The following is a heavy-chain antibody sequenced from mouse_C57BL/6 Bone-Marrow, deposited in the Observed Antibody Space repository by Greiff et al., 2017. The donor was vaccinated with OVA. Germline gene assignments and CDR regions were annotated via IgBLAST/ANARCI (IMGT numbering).Heavy chain of an antibody. CDR2: INPGSGGT. CDR3: TRGKGYDGYYAYCAMGY. J-gene: IGHJ4*01. CDR1: GYAFTNYL. Sequence: QVQLKQSGAELVRPGTSVQVSCKASGYAFTNYLIEWVKQRPGQGLEWIGVINPGSGGTNYNEKFKGKATLTADKSSSTAYMQLSSLTSEDSAFYFCTRGKGYDGYYAYCAMGYWGQGTSVTVSS. D-gene: IGHD2-3*01. V-gene: IGHV1-54*01.